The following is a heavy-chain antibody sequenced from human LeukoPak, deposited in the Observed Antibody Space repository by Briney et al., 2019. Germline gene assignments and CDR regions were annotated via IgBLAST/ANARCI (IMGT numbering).Heavy chain of an antibody. CDR3: ARDLYSSTEQAFDI. D-gene: IGHD6-13*01. J-gene: IGHJ4*02. CDR1: GYTFTSYG. CDR2: ISAYNGNT. Sequence: GASVKVSCKASGYTFTSYGISWVRQAPGQGLEWMGWISAYNGNTNYAQKLQGRVTMTTDTSTSTAYMELRSLRSDDTAVYYCARDLYSSTEQAFDIWGQGTLVTVSS. V-gene: IGHV1-18*01.